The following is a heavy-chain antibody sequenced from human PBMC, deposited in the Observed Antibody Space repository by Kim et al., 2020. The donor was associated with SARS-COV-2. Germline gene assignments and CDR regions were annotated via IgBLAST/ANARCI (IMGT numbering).Heavy chain of an antibody. Sequence: GGSLRLSCAASGFTFSIYSMHWVRQAPGKGLEWVSSISSSSSYYYYGDSVKVRFTISRDNAKNLVYLQMNSLKAEDTAVYYCARGNDDSSAPGGDFDYWGQGSLVTVSS. CDR1: GFTFSIYS. CDR3: ARGNDDSSAPGGDFDY. D-gene: IGHD3-22*01. V-gene: IGHV3-21*01. J-gene: IGHJ4*02. CDR2: ISSSSSYY.